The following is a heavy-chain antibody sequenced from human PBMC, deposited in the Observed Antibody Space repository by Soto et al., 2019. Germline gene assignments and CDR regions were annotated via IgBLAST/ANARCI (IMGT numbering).Heavy chain of an antibody. V-gene: IGHV3-48*02. D-gene: IGHD3-3*01. CDR1: GFPFSSIR. CDR3: ARVIWSGHLTSDL. CDR2: ISSSSSTI. Sequence: EVQVVESGGGWLQPGGSLSLSFAASGFPFSSIRMTWVRQAQGKGLEWISYISSSSSTIYADSVKGRFTISRDNAKNSLYLQMNSLRDEDTAVYYCARVIWSGHLTSDLWGQGTLVTVSS. J-gene: IGHJ5*02.